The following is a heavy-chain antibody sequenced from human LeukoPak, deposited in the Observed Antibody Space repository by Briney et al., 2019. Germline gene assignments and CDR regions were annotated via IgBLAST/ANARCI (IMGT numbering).Heavy chain of an antibody. CDR1: DYTFTNYG. Sequence: ASVKVSCKASDYTFTNYGISWVRQAPGQGLERMGRIIPILGIANYAQKFQGRVTITADKSTSTAYMELSSLRSEDTAVYYCARDLYTGYGYYYGMDVWGQGTTVTVSS. J-gene: IGHJ6*02. D-gene: IGHD3-9*01. V-gene: IGHV1-69*04. CDR3: ARDLYTGYGYYYGMDV. CDR2: IIPILGIA.